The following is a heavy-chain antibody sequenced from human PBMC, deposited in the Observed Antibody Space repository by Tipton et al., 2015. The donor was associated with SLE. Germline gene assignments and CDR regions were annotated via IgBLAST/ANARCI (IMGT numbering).Heavy chain of an antibody. J-gene: IGHJ4*02. CDR3: ASPPSPDCSSISCPLRY. CDR1: GYRFTSYW. Sequence: VQLVQSGAEVKEPGDSLKISCKGSGYRFTSYWIGWVRQMPGKGLEWMGIIYPSDSHTRYSPSFQGQVTISADKSISTAYLQWSSLKASDTAMYYCASPPSPDCSSISCPLRYWGQGSLVTVSS. D-gene: IGHD2-2*01. V-gene: IGHV5-51*03. CDR2: IYPSDSHT.